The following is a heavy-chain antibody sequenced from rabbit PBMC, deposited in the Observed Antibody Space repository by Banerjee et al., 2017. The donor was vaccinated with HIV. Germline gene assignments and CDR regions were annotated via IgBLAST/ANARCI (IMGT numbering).Heavy chain of an antibody. V-gene: IGHV1S40*01. CDR1: GFSFSSSYY. J-gene: IGHJ4*01. CDR2: IDTRSSGTT. D-gene: IGHD3-1*01. CDR3: ATEDWVFKL. Sequence: QSLEESGGDLVKPGASLTLTCTASGFSFSSSYYMCWVRQAPGKGLEWIACIDTRSSGTTYYASWVNGRFTISKTSSTTVTLQMTSLTAADTATYFCATEDWVFKLWGPGTLVTVS.